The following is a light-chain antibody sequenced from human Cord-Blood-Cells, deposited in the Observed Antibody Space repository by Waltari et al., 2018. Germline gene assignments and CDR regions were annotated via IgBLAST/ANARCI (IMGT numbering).Light chain of an antibody. Sequence: DRVTITCRASQSLSSYLNCYQQEPGTAPKLLSYAATTLQRGVPPRFSARRSRTDSTLTISTPQPQHCATYYGQPRYATPLTLGQRPKVERK. J-gene: IGKJ1*01. V-gene: IGKV1-39*01. CDR1: QSLSSY. CDR2: AAT. CDR3: QPRYATPLT.